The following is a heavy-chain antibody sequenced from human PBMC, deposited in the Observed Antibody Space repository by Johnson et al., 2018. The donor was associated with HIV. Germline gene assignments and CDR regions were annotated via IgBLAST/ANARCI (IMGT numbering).Heavy chain of an antibody. Sequence: QMQLVESGGGVVQPGTSLRLSCAASGFTFTSFAMHWVRQAPGKGLEWVGFISYDGSNKYFTDSVKGRFTISRDNSKNTLYVQMNSLRAEDTAVYYCAKSTQANILRESGPYGAFDIWGQGTMVTVSS. CDR2: ISYDGSNK. CDR1: GFTFTSFA. D-gene: IGHD3-10*01. V-gene: IGHV3-30-3*02. J-gene: IGHJ3*02. CDR3: AKSTQANILRESGPYGAFDI.